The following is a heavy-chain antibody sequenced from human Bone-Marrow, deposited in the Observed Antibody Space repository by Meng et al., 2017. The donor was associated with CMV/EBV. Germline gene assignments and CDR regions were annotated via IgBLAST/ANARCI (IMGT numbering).Heavy chain of an antibody. CDR2: ISSSGSTI. J-gene: IGHJ4*02. CDR1: GFTFSDYY. Sequence: GESLKIFCAAPGFTFSDYYMSWIRQAPGKGLEWVSYISSSGSTIYYADPVKGRFTITRDNAKNSLFLQMNSLRAEDTAVYYCASNGNYPSYFDSWGQGTLVTVSS. V-gene: IGHV3-11*04. D-gene: IGHD1-7*01. CDR3: ASNGNYPSYFDS.